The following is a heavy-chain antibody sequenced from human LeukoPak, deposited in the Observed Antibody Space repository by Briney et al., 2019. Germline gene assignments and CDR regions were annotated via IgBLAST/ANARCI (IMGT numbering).Heavy chain of an antibody. V-gene: IGHV3-66*01. CDR3: ARDLAGYSYGLGGMDV. CDR1: GFTVSSNY. Sequence: GGSLRLSCAASGFTVSSNYMSWVRQAPGKGLEWVSVIYSGGSTYYADSVKGRFTISRDNSKNALYLQMNSLRAEDTAVYYCARDLAGYSYGLGGMDVWGQGTTVTVSS. J-gene: IGHJ6*02. CDR2: IYSGGST. D-gene: IGHD5-18*01.